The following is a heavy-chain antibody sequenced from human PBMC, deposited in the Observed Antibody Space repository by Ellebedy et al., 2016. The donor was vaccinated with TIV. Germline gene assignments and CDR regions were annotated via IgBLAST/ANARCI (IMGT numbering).Heavy chain of an antibody. CDR2: ISSSSSYI. J-gene: IGHJ4*02. D-gene: IGHD3-16*01. V-gene: IGHV3-21*01. Sequence: GGSLRLXXAASGFTFSSYSMNWVRQAPGKGLEWVSSISSSSSYIYYADSVKGRFTISRDNAKNSLYLQMNSLRAEDTAVYYCARSAQTFMGAHFDYWGQGTLVTVSS. CDR3: ARSAQTFMGAHFDY. CDR1: GFTFSSYS.